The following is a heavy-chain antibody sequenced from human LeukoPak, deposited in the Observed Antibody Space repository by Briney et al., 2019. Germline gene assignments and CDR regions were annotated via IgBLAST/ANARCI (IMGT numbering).Heavy chain of an antibody. D-gene: IGHD5-18*01. CDR1: GFTFGSYW. CDR2: IKEDGSEK. J-gene: IGHJ5*02. Sequence: PGGSLRLSCAASGFTFGSYWMTWVRQAPGKGLEWVANIKEDGSEKYYVDSVKGRFTISRDNAKNSLYLQMNSLRAEDTAVYFCARGGYSYGSFWFDPWGQGTLVTVSS. CDR3: ARGGYSYGSFWFDP. V-gene: IGHV3-7*04.